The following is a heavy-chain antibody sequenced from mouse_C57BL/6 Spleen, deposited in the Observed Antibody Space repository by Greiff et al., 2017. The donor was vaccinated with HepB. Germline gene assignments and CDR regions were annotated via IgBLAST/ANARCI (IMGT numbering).Heavy chain of an antibody. CDR3: ARGGYSFDY. V-gene: IGHV1-64*01. CDR1: GYTFTSYW. CDR2: IYPGSGST. D-gene: IGHD1-1*02. J-gene: IGHJ2*01. Sequence: QVQLQQPGAELVKPGASVKLSCKASGYTFTSYWMDWVKQRPGQGLEWIGMIYPGSGSTNYNEKFKSKATLTVDKSSSTAYMQRSSLTSEDSAVYYGARGGYSFDYWGQGTTLTVSS.